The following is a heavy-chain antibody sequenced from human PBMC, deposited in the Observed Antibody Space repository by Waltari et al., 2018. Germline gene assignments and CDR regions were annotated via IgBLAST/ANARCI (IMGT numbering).Heavy chain of an antibody. D-gene: IGHD2-2*01. V-gene: IGHV3-53*01. CDR1: GFTVSSNY. Sequence: EVQLVESGGGLIQPGGSMRLSCAASGFTVSSNYMSWVSQAPGKVMEWFSVSYSGRSTYYADSVKGRFTISRDNSKNTLYLQMNSLRAEDTAVYYCAKDWWVVPAAPPSYGMDVWGQGTTVTVSS. CDR3: AKDWWVVPAAPPSYGMDV. CDR2: SYSGRST. J-gene: IGHJ6*02.